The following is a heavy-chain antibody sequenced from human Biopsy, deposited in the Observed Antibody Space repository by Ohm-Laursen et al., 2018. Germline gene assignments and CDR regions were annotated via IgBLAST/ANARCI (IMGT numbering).Heavy chain of an antibody. J-gene: IGHJ4*02. D-gene: IGHD1-20*01. Sequence: SLRLSCTASGFPFTGFSMDWVRQAPGKGLEWVAVISDDGRNKYYVDSVKGRFTISRDNSKNTLYLQMNNLRAEDTAVFYCAKDLRNNNWVVENWGQGTLVTVSS. V-gene: IGHV3-30*18. CDR3: AKDLRNNNWVVEN. CDR1: GFPFTGFS. CDR2: ISDDGRNK.